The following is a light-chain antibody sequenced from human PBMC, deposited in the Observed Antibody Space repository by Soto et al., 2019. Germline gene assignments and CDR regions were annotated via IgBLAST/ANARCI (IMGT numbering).Light chain of an antibody. J-gene: IGKJ4*01. CDR2: TAS. Sequence: DIQMTQSPASLSASVGDRVTITCRASQSISSYLNWYQLKPGKAPKFLIYTASSLQSGVPSRFSGSGSGTDFTLTISSLRPEDFATYYCQQSYSTLALTFGGGTKVDIK. CDR1: QSISSY. CDR3: QQSYSTLALT. V-gene: IGKV1-39*01.